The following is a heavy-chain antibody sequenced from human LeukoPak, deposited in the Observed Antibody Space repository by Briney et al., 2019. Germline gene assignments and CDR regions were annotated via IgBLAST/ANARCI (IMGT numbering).Heavy chain of an antibody. V-gene: IGHV3-48*03. Sequence: GGSLRLSCAASGFTFSAYEVNWVRQAPGKGLEWVSYISSSGSTIYYADSLKGRFTISRDNAKNLLYLQMNSLRAEDTAVYCCMSKGGALNYFDYWGQGTLVTVSS. CDR1: GFTFSAYE. CDR3: MSKGGALNYFDY. D-gene: IGHD1-26*01. CDR2: ISSSGSTI. J-gene: IGHJ4*02.